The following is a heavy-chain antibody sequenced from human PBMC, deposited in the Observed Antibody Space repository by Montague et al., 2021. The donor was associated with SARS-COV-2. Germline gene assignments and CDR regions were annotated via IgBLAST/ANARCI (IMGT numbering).Heavy chain of an antibody. J-gene: IGHJ5*02. D-gene: IGHD2-2*03. CDR1: GFSLCTTGVG. CDR2: IYHTGNT. CDR3: ARGPGYSGMHNWFDP. Sequence: LVKPTQTLTLTCTFSGFSLCTTGVGVGWIRQPPGKGLEWIASIYHTGNTYYNPSLRSRVTISVGTSKNQFSLRLSSVSAADTAVYYCARGPGYSGMHNWFDPWGQGTLVTVSS. V-gene: IGHV4-39*07.